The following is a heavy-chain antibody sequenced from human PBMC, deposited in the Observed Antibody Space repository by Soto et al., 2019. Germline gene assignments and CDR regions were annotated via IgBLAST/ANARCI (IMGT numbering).Heavy chain of an antibody. Sequence: PGGSLRLSCAASGFTFSSYGMHWVRQAPGRGLEWVADIWYDGSNKYYADSVKGRFTISRDNSKNTLYLQMNSLRAEDTAVYYCARSFEELELPGAFDIWGQGTMVTVSS. CDR3: ARSFEELELPGAFDI. D-gene: IGHD1-7*01. CDR1: GFTFSSYG. J-gene: IGHJ3*02. CDR2: IWYDGSNK. V-gene: IGHV3-33*01.